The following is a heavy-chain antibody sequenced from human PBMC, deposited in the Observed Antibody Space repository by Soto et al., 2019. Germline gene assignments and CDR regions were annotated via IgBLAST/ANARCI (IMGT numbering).Heavy chain of an antibody. CDR1: GGSFSGYY. V-gene: IGHV4-34*01. J-gene: IGHJ5*02. Sequence: QVQLQQWGAGLLKPSETLSLTCAVYGGSFSGYYWSWIRQPPGKGLEWIGEINHSGSTNYNPSLKSQVTTSVDTSKDQFSLKLSSVTAAATAVYYCARGRIVAVLAARHNWFAPWGQGTLVTVSA. CDR3: ARGRIVAVLAARHNWFAP. CDR2: INHSGST. D-gene: IGHD2-2*01.